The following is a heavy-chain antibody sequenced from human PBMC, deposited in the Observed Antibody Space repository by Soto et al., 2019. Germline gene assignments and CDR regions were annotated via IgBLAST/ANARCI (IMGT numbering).Heavy chain of an antibody. J-gene: IGHJ4*02. CDR2: IWYDGSNK. V-gene: IGHV3-33*01. D-gene: IGHD1-26*01. CDR1: GFTFSSYG. Sequence: PGGSLRLSCAASGFTFSSYGMHWVRQAPGKGLEWVAVIWYDGSNKYYADSVKGRFTISRDNSKNTLYLQMNSLRAEDTAVYYCARGRSKWELDYWGQGTLVTVSS. CDR3: ARGRSKWELDY.